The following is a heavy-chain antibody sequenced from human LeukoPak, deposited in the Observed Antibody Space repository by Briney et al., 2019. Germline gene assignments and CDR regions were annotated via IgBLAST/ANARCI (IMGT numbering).Heavy chain of an antibody. D-gene: IGHD6-13*01. Sequence: GGSLRLSCAASGFTFSSYWMSWVRQAPGKGLEWVANIKQDGSEKYYVDSVKGRFTISRDNAKNSLYLQMNSLIAEDTAVYYCAREGAAAGPPNFDYWGQGTLVTVSS. J-gene: IGHJ4*02. CDR1: GFTFSSYW. CDR3: AREGAAAGPPNFDY. CDR2: IKQDGSEK. V-gene: IGHV3-7*01.